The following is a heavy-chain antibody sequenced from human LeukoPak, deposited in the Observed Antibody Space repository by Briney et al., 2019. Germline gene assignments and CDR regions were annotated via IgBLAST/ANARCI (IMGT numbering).Heavy chain of an antibody. V-gene: IGHV3-21*01. CDR1: GFTFSDQS. CDR2: ISSNSLHI. J-gene: IGHJ4*02. CDR3: VGPDSQFDC. D-gene: IGHD3-10*01. Sequence: PGGSLRLSCAASGFTFSDQSMNWVRQAPGKGLEWVSSISSNSLHIFYADSVKGRFTISRDNAKNSLCLQMNNLRAEDTAVYYCVGPDSQFDCWGQGTLVTVSS.